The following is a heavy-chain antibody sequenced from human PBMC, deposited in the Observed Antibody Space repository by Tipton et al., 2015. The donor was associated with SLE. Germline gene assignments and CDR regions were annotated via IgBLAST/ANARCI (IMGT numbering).Heavy chain of an antibody. V-gene: IGHV3-30*02. CDR1: GFTFSSYG. CDR2: IRYDGSNK. J-gene: IGHJ4*02. Sequence: SLRLSCAASGFTFSSYGMHWVRQAPGKGLEWVAFIRYDGSNKYYADSVKGRFTISRDNSKNTLYLQMSSLRAEDTAVYYCVKAKRHPLWGQGTLVTVSS. CDR3: VKAKRHPL.